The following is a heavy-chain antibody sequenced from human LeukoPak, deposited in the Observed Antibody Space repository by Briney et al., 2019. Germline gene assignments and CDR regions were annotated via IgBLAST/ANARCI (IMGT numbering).Heavy chain of an antibody. V-gene: IGHV3-23*01. Sequence: PGGSLRLSCAASGFTFSSHGMNWVRQAPGKGLEWVSGISPSGGITYYTDSVKGRFTISRDNSKNTVSLQMNSLRAEDTAIYYCAKGYSSTGGAFDIWGQGTMVTVSS. CDR1: GFTFSSHG. D-gene: IGHD6-13*01. J-gene: IGHJ3*02. CDR3: AKGYSSTGGAFDI. CDR2: ISPSGGIT.